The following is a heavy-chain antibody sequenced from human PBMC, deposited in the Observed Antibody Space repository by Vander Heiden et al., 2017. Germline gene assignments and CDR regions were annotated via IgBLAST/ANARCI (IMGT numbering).Heavy chain of an antibody. CDR3: ATSSDCTNGVCHGFDY. CDR1: GYTLTELS. CDR2: FDPEDGET. V-gene: IGHV1-24*01. Sequence: QVQLLQSGAEVKKPGASVKVSCKVSGYTLTELSMHWVRQAPGKGLEWMGGFDPEDGETIYAQKFQGRVTMTEDTSTDTAYMELSSLRSEDTAVYYCATSSDCTNGVCHGFDYWGQGTLVTVSS. J-gene: IGHJ4*02. D-gene: IGHD2-8*01.